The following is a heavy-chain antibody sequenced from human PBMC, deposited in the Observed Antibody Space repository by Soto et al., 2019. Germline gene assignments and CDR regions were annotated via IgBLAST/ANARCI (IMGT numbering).Heavy chain of an antibody. CDR1: GYSFTSYW. D-gene: IGHD2-15*01. Sequence: GESLKISCKGSGYSFTSYWIGWVRQMPGKGLEWMGIIYPGDSDTRYSPSFQGQVTISAEKSISTAYLQWSSLKASDTAMYYCARHVETDDCYYGLHVSGPGTQVTVS. CDR2: IYPGDSDT. J-gene: IGHJ6*02. V-gene: IGHV5-51*01. CDR3: ARHVETDDCYYGLHV.